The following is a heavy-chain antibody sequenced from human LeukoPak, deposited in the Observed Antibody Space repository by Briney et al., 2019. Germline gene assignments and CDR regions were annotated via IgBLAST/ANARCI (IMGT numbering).Heavy chain of an antibody. D-gene: IGHD6-19*01. CDR3: AGLYQWGGHWFDP. J-gene: IGHJ5*02. CDR1: LYTFVNYD. CDR2: MNLKSGTP. Sequence: ASVTVSFMSSLYTFVNYDINGVRQAAGQGLEWMGWMNLKSGTPGYAQTFQGRVTITRNTSISTAYMELSSLRSEDTAVYYCAGLYQWGGHWFDPWGQGILVTVSS. V-gene: IGHV1-8*03.